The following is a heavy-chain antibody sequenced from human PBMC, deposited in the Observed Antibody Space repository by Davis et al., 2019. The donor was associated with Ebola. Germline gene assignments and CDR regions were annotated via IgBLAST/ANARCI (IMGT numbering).Heavy chain of an antibody. J-gene: IGHJ3*02. CDR1: GFTFSGSA. CDR3: AKDTANIWFDI. CDR2: LGTSADT. V-gene: IGHV3-23*01. D-gene: IGHD2-21*02. Sequence: GGSLRLSCAASGFTFSGSAMHWVRQASGKGLEWVSTLGTSADTYYADSVKGRFTISRDNSRNTLYLQMNGLRVEDTAIYYCAKDTANIWFDIWGQGTMVTVS.